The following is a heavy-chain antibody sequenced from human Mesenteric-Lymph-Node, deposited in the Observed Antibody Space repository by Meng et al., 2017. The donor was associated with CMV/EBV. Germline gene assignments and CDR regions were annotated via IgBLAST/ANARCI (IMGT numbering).Heavy chain of an antibody. J-gene: IGHJ4*02. CDR2: ISGSGGDT. Sequence: GGSLRLSCAASGFTFSSYAMSWVRQAPGQGLEWVSTISGSGGDTCYADSVKGRITISRDNSKNTLYLQMNSLRAEDTAVYYCAKAYLRYQLLSIGFDYWGQGTLVTVSS. CDR3: AKAYLRYQLLSIGFDY. V-gene: IGHV3-23*01. D-gene: IGHD2-2*01. CDR1: GFTFSSYA.